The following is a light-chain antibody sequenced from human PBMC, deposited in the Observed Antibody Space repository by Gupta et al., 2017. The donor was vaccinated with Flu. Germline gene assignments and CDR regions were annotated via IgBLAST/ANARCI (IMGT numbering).Light chain of an antibody. J-gene: IGLJ1*01. V-gene: IGLV1-40*01. CDR2: DYN. CDR3: QSYDGSLSGFYV. CDR1: NIGANFD. Sequence: NIGANFDVRWYQQLPGTAPKLLIFDYNNRPSGVPDRFSGSRSGTSASLVITGLQAEDEADYYCQSYDGSLSGFYVFGTGTKVTVL.